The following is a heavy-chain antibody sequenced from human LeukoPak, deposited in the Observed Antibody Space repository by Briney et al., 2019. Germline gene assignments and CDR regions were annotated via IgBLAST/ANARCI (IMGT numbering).Heavy chain of an antibody. CDR1: SGSISNYY. D-gene: IGHD3-22*01. Sequence: SETLSLTCTVSSGSISNYYWSWIRQSPGKGLEWIGFIYYNGSTNYNPSLKSRVTMSVDTSKNQFSLKLSSVTAADTAVYYCARDSYYYDSSGYYRLDYWGQGTLVTVSS. J-gene: IGHJ4*02. CDR3: ARDSYYYDSSGYYRLDY. V-gene: IGHV4-59*12. CDR2: IYYNGST.